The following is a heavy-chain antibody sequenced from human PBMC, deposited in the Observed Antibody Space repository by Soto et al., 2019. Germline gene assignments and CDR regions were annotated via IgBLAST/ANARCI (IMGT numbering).Heavy chain of an antibody. D-gene: IGHD2-15*01. CDR2: IYYSGNT. V-gene: IGHV4-39*02. CDR3: AREGGRYCTGGSCQVDY. CDR1: GGSISSSSYY. J-gene: IGHJ4*02. Sequence: QLQLQESGPGLVKPSETLSLTCTVSGGSISSSSYYWGWIRQPPGKGLEWIGSIYYSGNTYYTPSLKRRVTISVDTSKNQFSLKLSSVTAADTAVYDCAREGGRYCTGGSCQVDYWGQGTLVTVSS.